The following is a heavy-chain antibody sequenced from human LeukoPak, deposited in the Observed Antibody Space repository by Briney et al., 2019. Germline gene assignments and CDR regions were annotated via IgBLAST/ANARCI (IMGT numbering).Heavy chain of an antibody. J-gene: IGHJ5*02. V-gene: IGHV4-38-2*02. CDR1: GYSISSAYY. CDR2: KYHSGST. D-gene: IGHD6-13*01. Sequence: SETLSLTCSVSGYSISSAYYWGWIRQPPGKGLEWIGTKYHSGSTNYNPSLKSRVTISVDTSKNQFSLKLSSVTAADTAVYYCARVVQQLVRRGYNWFDPWGQGTLVTVSS. CDR3: ARVVQQLVRRGYNWFDP.